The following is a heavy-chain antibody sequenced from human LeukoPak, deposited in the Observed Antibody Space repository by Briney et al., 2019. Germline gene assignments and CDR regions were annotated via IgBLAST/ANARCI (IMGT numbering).Heavy chain of an antibody. Sequence: ASVKVSCKASGYTFTSYYMYWVRQAPGQGLEWMGIINPSGGSTSYAQKFQGRVTMTRDTSTSTVYMELSSLRSEDTAVYYCASYTSSRGYSSGWYAKYYYYGMDVWGQGTTVTVSS. CDR3: ASYTSSRGYSSGWYAKYYYYGMDV. D-gene: IGHD6-19*01. J-gene: IGHJ6*02. CDR1: GYTFTSYY. CDR2: INPSGGST. V-gene: IGHV1-46*01.